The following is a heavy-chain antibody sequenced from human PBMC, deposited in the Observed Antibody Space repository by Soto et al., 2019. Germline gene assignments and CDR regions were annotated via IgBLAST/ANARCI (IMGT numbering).Heavy chain of an antibody. CDR3: ARGICPLLEHYYYMDV. J-gene: IGHJ6*03. CDR2: IYYSGST. CDR1: GGSISSYY. V-gene: IGHV4-59*01. Sequence: SETLSLTCTVSGGSISSYYWSWIRQPPGKGLEWIGYIYYSGSTNYNPSLKSRVTISVDTSKNHFSLKLNCVTDADTAVYYCARGICPLLEHYYYMDVWGKGITVTVSS. D-gene: IGHD2-2*01.